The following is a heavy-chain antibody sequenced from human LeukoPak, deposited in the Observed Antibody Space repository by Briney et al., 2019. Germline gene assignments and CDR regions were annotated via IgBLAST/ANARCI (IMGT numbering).Heavy chain of an antibody. Sequence: GGSLRLSCAASGFTVSSNYMSWVRQAPGKGLEWVSVIYSGGGTYYADSVKGRFTISRDNAKNTLYLQMNSLRAEDTAVYYCARVTGDREVTYYYYGMDVWGQGTTVTVSS. CDR3: ARVTGDREVTYYYYGMDV. J-gene: IGHJ6*02. V-gene: IGHV3-53*01. CDR1: GFTVSSNY. D-gene: IGHD7-27*01. CDR2: IYSGGGT.